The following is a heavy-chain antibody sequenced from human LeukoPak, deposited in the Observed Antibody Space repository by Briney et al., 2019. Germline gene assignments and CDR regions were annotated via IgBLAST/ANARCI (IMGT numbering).Heavy chain of an antibody. Sequence: ASVKVSCKTSGDTFIDYYLHWVRQAPGQGPEWMGWINPKSGGTYYAQNFQDRVTMTRDTSIRTAYMELSSLRSEDTAVYYCARGRDIVVDNWGQGTMVTVSS. CDR1: GDTFIDYY. D-gene: IGHD2-2*01. CDR2: INPKSGGT. V-gene: IGHV1-2*02. J-gene: IGHJ3*02. CDR3: ARGRDIVVDN.